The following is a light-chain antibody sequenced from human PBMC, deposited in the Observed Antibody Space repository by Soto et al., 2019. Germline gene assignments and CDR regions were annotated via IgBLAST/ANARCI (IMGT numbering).Light chain of an antibody. CDR3: QQYGSSSWT. Sequence: DIVLTQSPGTLSLSPGERATLSCRASQSFSSSFLAWYQQQPGQAPRLLIYGASSRATGIPDRFSGSGSGTDFSLTISRLEPEDFAVYYCQQYGSSSWTFGQGTKVEIK. V-gene: IGKV3-20*01. CDR2: GAS. CDR1: QSFSSSF. J-gene: IGKJ1*01.